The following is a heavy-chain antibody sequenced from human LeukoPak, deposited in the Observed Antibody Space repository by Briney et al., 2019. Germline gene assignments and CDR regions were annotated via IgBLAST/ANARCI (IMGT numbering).Heavy chain of an antibody. CDR3: STEDKYCSGANCGKY. J-gene: IGHJ4*02. V-gene: IGHV1-2*02. D-gene: IGHD2-15*01. CDR2: IIPDSGGA. Sequence: ASVKVSCKTSGYTFTNYFVHWVRQAPGQGLEWMGYIIPDSGGADYDQRFQGRVTMTGDKSISTVYMELSSLRSDDTAVYYCSTEDKYCSGANCGKYWGQGTPVTVSS. CDR1: GYTFTNYF.